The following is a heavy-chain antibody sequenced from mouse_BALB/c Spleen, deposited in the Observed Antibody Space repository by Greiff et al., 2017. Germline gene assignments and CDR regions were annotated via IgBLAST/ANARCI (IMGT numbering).Heavy chain of an antibody. CDR2: INSNGGST. V-gene: IGHV5-6-2*01. D-gene: IGHD1-3*01. CDR3: ARSGDGKNVRAMDN. J-gene: IGHJ4*01. CDR1: GFTFSSYY. Sequence: EVKVVESGGGLVKLGGSLKLSCAASGFTFSSYYMSWVRQTPEKRLELVAAINSNGGSTYYPDTVKGRFTIFRDNAKNTLYLQMSSLKSGGTAMYYCARSGDGKNVRAMDNWGQGTSVSVSS.